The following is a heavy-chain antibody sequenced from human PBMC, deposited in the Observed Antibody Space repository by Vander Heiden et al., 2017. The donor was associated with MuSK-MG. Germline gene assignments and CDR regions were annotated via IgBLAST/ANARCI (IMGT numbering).Heavy chain of an antibody. CDR2: INPNSGGT. CDR3: ARVRGIAVAGTVEWGDAFDI. V-gene: IGHV1-2*02. CDR1: GYTFTGYY. Sequence: QVQLVQSGAEVKKPGASVKVSCKASGYTFTGYYMHWVRQAPGQGLEWMGWINPNSGGTNYAQKFQGRVTMTRDTSISTAYMELSRLRSDDTAVYYCARVRGIAVAGTVEWGDAFDIWGQGTMVTVSS. D-gene: IGHD6-19*01. J-gene: IGHJ3*02.